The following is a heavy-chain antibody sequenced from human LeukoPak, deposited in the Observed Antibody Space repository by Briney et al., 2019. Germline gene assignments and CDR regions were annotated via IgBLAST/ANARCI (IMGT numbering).Heavy chain of an antibody. CDR1: GFTFSSYS. Sequence: GGSLRLSCAASGFTFSSYSMNWVRQAPGKGLEWVSSISSSSSYIYYADSMKGRFTISRDNAKNSLYLQMNSLRAEDTAVYYCARATVATNGGRDYWGQGTLVTVSS. V-gene: IGHV3-21*01. J-gene: IGHJ4*02. D-gene: IGHD5-12*01. CDR2: ISSSSSYI. CDR3: ARATVATNGGRDY.